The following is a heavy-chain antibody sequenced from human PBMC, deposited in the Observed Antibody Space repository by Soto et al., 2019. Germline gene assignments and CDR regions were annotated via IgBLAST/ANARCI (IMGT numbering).Heavy chain of an antibody. CDR2: IYYSGNT. J-gene: IGHJ4*02. CDR1: GDSISGYY. V-gene: IGHV4-59*01. CDR3: AKYRRTDAEGYTFDY. Sequence: SETLSLTCTVSGDSISGYYWSWIRQPPGKGLQWIGYIYYSGNTNYNPSLKGRVTMSVDTSKNQLSLQVSSVTAADTAVYFCAKYRRTDAEGYTFDYWGQGALVTVSS. D-gene: IGHD2-15*01.